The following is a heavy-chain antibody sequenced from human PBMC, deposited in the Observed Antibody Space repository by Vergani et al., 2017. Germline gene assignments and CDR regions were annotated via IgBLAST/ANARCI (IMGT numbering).Heavy chain of an antibody. CDR3: AKANPRNSGYDDLYYYHAMDV. V-gene: IGHV3-23*01. D-gene: IGHD5-12*01. CDR2: ISGSVGST. J-gene: IGHJ6*02. CDR1: GFTFNHYA. Sequence: EVQLLESGGDLVQPGGSLRLSCAASGFTFNHYAMNWVRQAPGKGLEWVSGISGSVGSTYYAGSVKGRFTISRDSSKNTLYLQMNSLSAGDMAVYYCAKANPRNSGYDDLYYYHAMDVWGQGTTVTVPS.